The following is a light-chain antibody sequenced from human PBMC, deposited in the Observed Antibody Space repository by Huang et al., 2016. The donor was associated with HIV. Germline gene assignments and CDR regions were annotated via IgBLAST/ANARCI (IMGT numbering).Light chain of an antibody. CDR3: QQYNTYLYT. CDR1: QNINTW. Sequence: TQSPSTLSASVGDRVTITCRASQNINTWLAWYQQKPGKAPDLLIYRASSLQVGVPSRFTGSGSGTEFTLTITSLQPDDLGTYYCQQYNTYLYTFGQGTKLEIK. V-gene: IGKV1-5*03. J-gene: IGKJ2*01. CDR2: RAS.